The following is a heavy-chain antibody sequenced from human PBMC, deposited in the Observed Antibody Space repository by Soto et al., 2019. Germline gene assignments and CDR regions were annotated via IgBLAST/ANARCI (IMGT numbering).Heavy chain of an antibody. J-gene: IGHJ5*02. CDR3: ARRYCSSTSCYNWFDP. CDR2: MYHSGST. Sequence: SETLSLTCAVSGGSISSGGYSWSWIRQPPGKGLEWIGYMYHSGSTYYNPSLKSRVTISVDRSKNQFSLKLSSVTAADTAVYYCARRYCSSTSCYNWFDPWGQGTLVTVSS. V-gene: IGHV4-30-2*01. CDR1: GGSISSGGYS. D-gene: IGHD2-2*01.